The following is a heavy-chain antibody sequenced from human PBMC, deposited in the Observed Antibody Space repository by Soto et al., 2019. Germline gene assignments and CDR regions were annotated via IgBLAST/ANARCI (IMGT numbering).Heavy chain of an antibody. CDR3: SRLGGNDYYGSGMDY. J-gene: IGHJ4*02. Sequence: QVQLVQSGAEVKKPGASVKVSCKASGYTFTGYYIHWVRQAPGQGLEWMGWINPNSGDTNYAQKFQGRVTMTTDTSIIVVYRELNRLRSGDTAVYYWSRLGGNDYYGSGMDYWGQGTLVTVSS. D-gene: IGHD3-10*01. CDR2: INPNSGDT. V-gene: IGHV1-2*02. CDR1: GYTFTGYY.